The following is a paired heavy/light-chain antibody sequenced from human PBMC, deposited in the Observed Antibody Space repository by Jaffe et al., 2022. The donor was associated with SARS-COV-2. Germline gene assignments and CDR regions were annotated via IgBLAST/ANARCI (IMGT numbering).Light chain of an antibody. CDR2: DAS. CDR3: QQYGSSPPLT. V-gene: IGKV3D-20*01. Sequence: EIVLTQSPATLSLSPGERATLSCGASQSVSSSYLAWYQQKPGLAPRLLIYDASSRATGIPDRFSGSGSGTDFTLTISRLEPEDFAVYYCQQYGSSPPLTFGGGTKVEIK. CDR1: QSVSSSY. J-gene: IGKJ4*01.
Heavy chain of an antibody. CDR3: AREGMGGYVKTSYNWFDP. J-gene: IGHJ5*02. CDR2: ISYDGSNK. Sequence: QVQLVESGGGVVQPGRSLRLSCAASGFTFSSYAMHWVRQAPGKGLEWVAVISYDGSNKYYADSVKGRFTISRDNSKNTLYLQMNSLRAEDTAVYYCAREGMGGYVKTSYNWFDPWGQGTLVTVSS. V-gene: IGHV3-30-3*01. CDR1: GFTFSSYA. D-gene: IGHD5-12*01.